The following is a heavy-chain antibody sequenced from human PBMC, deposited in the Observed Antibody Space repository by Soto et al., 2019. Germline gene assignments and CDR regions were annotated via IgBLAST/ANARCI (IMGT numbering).Heavy chain of an antibody. Sequence: SETLSLTCTVSGGSISSGAYYWGWIRQPPGQGLEWIGSMHYSGRTYYNPSLKSRVTIFLETSKNQLSLKLSSVTAADTAVYYCIRSKYYDDISDLNWLDPWGLGILVT. CDR1: GGSISSGAYY. J-gene: IGHJ5*02. D-gene: IGHD3-22*01. CDR3: IRSKYYDDISDLNWLDP. CDR2: MHYSGRT. V-gene: IGHV4-39*01.